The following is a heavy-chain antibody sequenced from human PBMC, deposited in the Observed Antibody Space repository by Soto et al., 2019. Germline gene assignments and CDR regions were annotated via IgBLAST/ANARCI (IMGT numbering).Heavy chain of an antibody. Sequence: SETLSLTCTVSGGSVSSYYWSWIRQPAGKGLEWIGRFYTSGNTNYNPSLKSRVTMSLDTSKNQFSLKLSSVTAADTAVYFCASDGTGWFDPWCQGXLVTVYS. CDR2: FYTSGNT. D-gene: IGHD7-27*01. V-gene: IGHV4-4*07. CDR1: GGSVSSYY. J-gene: IGHJ5*02. CDR3: ASDGTGWFDP.